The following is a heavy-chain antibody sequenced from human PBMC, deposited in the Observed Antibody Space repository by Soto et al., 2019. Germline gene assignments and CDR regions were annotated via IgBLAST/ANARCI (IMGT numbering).Heavy chain of an antibody. J-gene: IGHJ6*03. V-gene: IGHV3-21*01. CDR2: ISSSSSYI. CDR1: GLTFNSYS. Sequence: VLSLRLSCAASGLTFNSYSMNLARQAPGKGLEWVSSISSSSSYIYYADSVKGRFTISRDNAKNSLYLQMNSLRAEDTAVYYCARGPTVYYYYMAVWGKGTTVTVSS. CDR3: ARGPTVYYYYMAV.